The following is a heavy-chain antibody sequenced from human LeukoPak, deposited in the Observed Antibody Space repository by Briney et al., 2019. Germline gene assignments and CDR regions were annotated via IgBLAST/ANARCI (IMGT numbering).Heavy chain of an antibody. CDR3: ARDYGDYFSRFDY. V-gene: IGHV1-8*01. Sequence: ASVKVSCKASGYTFTSYDINWVRQATGQGLEWMGWMNPNSGNTGYAQKFQGRVTMTRNTSISTAYMELSSLGSEDTAVYYYARDYGDYFSRFDYWGQGTLVTVSS. D-gene: IGHD4-17*01. CDR2: MNPNSGNT. J-gene: IGHJ4*02. CDR1: GYTFTSYD.